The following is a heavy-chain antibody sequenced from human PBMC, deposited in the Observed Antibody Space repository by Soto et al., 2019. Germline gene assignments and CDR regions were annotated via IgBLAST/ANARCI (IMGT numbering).Heavy chain of an antibody. CDR2: IYYSGST. Sequence: SETLSLTCTVSGGSVSSGSYYWSWIRQPPGKGLEWIGYIYYSGSTNYNPSLKSRVTISVDTSKNQFSLKLSSVTAADTAVYYCARSNYGSGIHYWGQGTLVTVSS. J-gene: IGHJ4*02. CDR1: GGSVSSGSYY. CDR3: ARSNYGSGIHY. V-gene: IGHV4-61*01. D-gene: IGHD3-10*01.